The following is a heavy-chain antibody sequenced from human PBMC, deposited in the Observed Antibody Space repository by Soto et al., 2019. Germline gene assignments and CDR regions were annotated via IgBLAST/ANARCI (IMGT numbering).Heavy chain of an antibody. Sequence: QVQLVQSGAEVKKPGASVKVSCKASGYTFTGYYMHWVGQAPGQGLEWMGWINPNSGGTNYAQKFQGRVTMTRDTSISTAYMELSRLRSDDTAVYYCARCCIIAAAHGWFDPWGPGTLVTVSS. CDR3: ARCCIIAAAHGWFDP. J-gene: IGHJ5*02. D-gene: IGHD6-6*01. CDR2: INPNSGGT. CDR1: GYTFTGYY. V-gene: IGHV1-2*02.